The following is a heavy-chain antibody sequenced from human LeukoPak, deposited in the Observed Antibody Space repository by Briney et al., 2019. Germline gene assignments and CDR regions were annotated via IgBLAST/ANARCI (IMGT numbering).Heavy chain of an antibody. Sequence: SETLSLTCAVYGGSFSGYYWSWIRQPPGKGLEWIGEINHSGSTNYNPSLKSRVTISVDTFKNQFSLKLSSVTAADTAVYYCARVRAYDSSVGYWGQGTLVTVSS. V-gene: IGHV4-34*01. J-gene: IGHJ4*02. CDR1: GGSFSGYY. D-gene: IGHD3-22*01. CDR2: INHSGST. CDR3: ARVRAYDSSVGY.